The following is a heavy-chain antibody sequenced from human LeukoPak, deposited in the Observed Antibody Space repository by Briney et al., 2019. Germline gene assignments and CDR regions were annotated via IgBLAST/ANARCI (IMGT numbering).Heavy chain of an antibody. CDR1: GFSISPSGVG. J-gene: IGHJ4*02. D-gene: IGHD5-24*01. CDR2: IYWNDDK. V-gene: IGHV2-5*01. CDR3: AHRRAAINPNYYDY. Sequence: SGPTLVNPTQTLTLTCTFSGFSISPSGVGVGWIRQPPGKALEWLAVIYWNDDKRYSSSLKSRLTITKDTSKNQVVLTMTNMDPVDTATYYCAHRRAAINPNYYDYWGQGTLVTVSS.